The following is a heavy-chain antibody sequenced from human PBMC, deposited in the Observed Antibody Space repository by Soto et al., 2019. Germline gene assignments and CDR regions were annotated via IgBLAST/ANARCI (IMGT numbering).Heavy chain of an antibody. V-gene: IGHV1-69*12. CDR3: ARDRGPSSGYYPYWFDP. CDR1: GGTFSSYA. Sequence: QVQLVQSGAEVKKPGSSVKVSCKASGGTFSSYAISWVRQAPGQGLEWMGEIIPIFGTANYAQKFQGRVTITADESTSTAYKELSSLRSEHTAVDYCARDRGPSSGYYPYWFDPWGQGTLVTVSS. J-gene: IGHJ5*02. D-gene: IGHD3-22*01. CDR2: IIPIFGTA.